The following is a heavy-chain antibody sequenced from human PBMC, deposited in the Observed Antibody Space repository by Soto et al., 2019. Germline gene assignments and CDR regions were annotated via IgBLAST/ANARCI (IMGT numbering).Heavy chain of an antibody. CDR2: IWCDGSNK. Sequence: QVQLVESGGGVVQPGRSLRLSCAASGFTFSSYGMHWVRQAPGKGLEWVAVIWCDGSNKYYADSVKGRFTISRDNSKNTLYLQMNSLRAEDTAVYYCARDFPSGTTSSYYMDVWGKGTTVTVSS. CDR3: ARDFPSGTTSSYYMDV. CDR1: GFTFSSYG. V-gene: IGHV3-33*01. J-gene: IGHJ6*03. D-gene: IGHD6-25*01.